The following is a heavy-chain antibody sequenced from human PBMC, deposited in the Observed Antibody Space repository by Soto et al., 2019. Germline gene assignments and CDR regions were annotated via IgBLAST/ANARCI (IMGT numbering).Heavy chain of an antibody. V-gene: IGHV4-39*01. CDR1: GGSISSSSYY. CDR3: GSRSWYADYYYYGMDV. D-gene: IGHD6-13*01. CDR2: IYYSGST. Sequence: PSETLSLTCTVSGGSISSSSYYWGWIRQPPGKGLEWIGSIYYSGSTYYNPSLKSRVTISVDTSKNQFSLKLSSVTAADTAVYYCGSRSWYADYYYYGMDVWGQGTTVTVYS. J-gene: IGHJ6*02.